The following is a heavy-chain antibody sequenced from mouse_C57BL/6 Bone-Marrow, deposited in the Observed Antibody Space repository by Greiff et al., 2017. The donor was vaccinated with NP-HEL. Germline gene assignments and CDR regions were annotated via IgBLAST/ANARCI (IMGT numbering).Heavy chain of an antibody. V-gene: IGHV1-81*01. CDR2: IYPRSGNT. CDR1: GYTFTSYG. Sequence: QVQLQQSGAELARPGASVKLSCKASGYTFTSYGISWVKQRTGQGLEWIGEIYPRSGNTYYNEKFKGKATLTADKSSSTAYMELRSLTSEDSAVYFCAREDSWYYDYDNFAYWGQGTLVTVSA. D-gene: IGHD2-4*01. CDR3: AREDSWYYDYDNFAY. J-gene: IGHJ3*01.